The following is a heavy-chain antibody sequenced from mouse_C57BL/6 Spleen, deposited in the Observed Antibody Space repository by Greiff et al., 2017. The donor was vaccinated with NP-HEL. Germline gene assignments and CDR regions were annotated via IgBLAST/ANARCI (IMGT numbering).Heavy chain of an antibody. CDR3: ARHGELTGRNYWYFDV. CDR1: GYTFTEYT. CDR2: FYPGSGSI. Sequence: QVQLKESGAELVKPGASVKLSCKASGYTFTEYTIHWVKQRSGQGLEWIGWFYPGSGSIKYNEKFKDKATLTADKSSSTVYMELSRLTSEDSAVYFCARHGELTGRNYWYFDVWGTGTTVTVSS. V-gene: IGHV1-62-2*01. J-gene: IGHJ1*03. D-gene: IGHD4-1*01.